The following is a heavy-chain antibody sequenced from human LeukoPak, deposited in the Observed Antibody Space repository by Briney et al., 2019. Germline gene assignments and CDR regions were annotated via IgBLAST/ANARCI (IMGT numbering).Heavy chain of an antibody. CDR2: IKPDGSST. D-gene: IGHD4-11*01. J-gene: IGHJ3*01. Sequence: GGSLRLSCAASGSTFSNYCMYWVRQAPGKGLVWVSRIKPDGSSTSYADSVKGRFTISRDNAKNTLYLQMNSLRAEDTAVYYCATLVTFGAFDVWGQGTVVTVSS. V-gene: IGHV3-74*01. CDR1: GSTFSNYC. CDR3: ATLVTFGAFDV.